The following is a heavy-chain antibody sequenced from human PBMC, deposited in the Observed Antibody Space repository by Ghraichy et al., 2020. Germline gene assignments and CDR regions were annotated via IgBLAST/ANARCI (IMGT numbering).Heavy chain of an antibody. Sequence: SETLSLTCAVSGASISSSKWCAFLRPSPGERVEWIGEIHSGGTTNYNPSLNSRVTISLDESNNQFSLKLDSLAAADTASYYCAHGGWYGIVDWGPGTLVTVSS. CDR3: AHGGWYGIVD. CDR2: IHSGGTT. J-gene: IGHJ4*02. V-gene: IGHV4-4*02. D-gene: IGHD6-19*01. CDR1: GASISSSKW.